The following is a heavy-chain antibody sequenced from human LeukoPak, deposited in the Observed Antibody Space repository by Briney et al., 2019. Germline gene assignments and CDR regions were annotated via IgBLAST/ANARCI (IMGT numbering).Heavy chain of an antibody. Sequence: PSETLSLTCTVSGGSISSGGYYWSWIRQHPGKGLEWIGYIYYSGSTYYNPSLKSRVTISVDTSKNQFSLKLSSVTAADTAVYYCARADYSNYHWFDPWGQGTLVTVSS. V-gene: IGHV4-31*03. CDR3: ARADYSNYHWFDP. D-gene: IGHD4-11*01. CDR1: GGSISSGGYY. CDR2: IYYSGST. J-gene: IGHJ5*02.